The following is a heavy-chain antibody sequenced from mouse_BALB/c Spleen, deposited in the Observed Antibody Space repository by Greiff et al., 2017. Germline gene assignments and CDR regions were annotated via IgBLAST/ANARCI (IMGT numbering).Heavy chain of an antibody. CDR1: GFTFSDYY. CDR2: ISDGGSYT. D-gene: IGHD2-4*01. Sequence: EVKVVESGGGLVKPGGSLKLSCAASGFTFSDYYMYWVRQTPEKRLEWVATISDGGSYTYYPDSVKGRFTISRDNPKNNLYLQMSSLKSEDTAMYYCARGGDYDYFDYWGQGTTLTVSS. CDR3: ARGGDYDYFDY. V-gene: IGHV5-4*02. J-gene: IGHJ2*01.